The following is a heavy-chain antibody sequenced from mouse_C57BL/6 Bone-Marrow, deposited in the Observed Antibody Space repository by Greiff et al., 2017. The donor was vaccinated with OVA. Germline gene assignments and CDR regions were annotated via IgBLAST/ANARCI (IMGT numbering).Heavy chain of an antibody. CDR3: ATLLPGY. D-gene: IGHD2-10*01. Sequence: VQLVESGPGLVQPSQSLSITCTVSGFSLTSYGVHWVRQSPGKGLEWLGEIWSGGSTDNNAAFISRLSSSKDNSKSQVFFKMNSLQADDTAIYYCATLLPGYWGQGTTLTVSS. V-gene: IGHV2-2*01. CDR2: IWSGGST. J-gene: IGHJ2*01. CDR1: GFSLTSYG.